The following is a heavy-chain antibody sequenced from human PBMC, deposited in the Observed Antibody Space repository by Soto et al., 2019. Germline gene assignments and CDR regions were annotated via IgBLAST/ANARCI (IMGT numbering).Heavy chain of an antibody. Sequence: GGSLRLSCASSGFTLSMSAVNWVRQAPGKGLEWVSYISDSGDRTYYADSVKGRFTIPRDRSKNTVSLQMDSLRAEDTAVYYCAKDRGIIVKAGDAFDVWGQGTKVTVSS. CDR1: GFTLSMSA. J-gene: IGHJ3*01. CDR3: AKDRGIIVKAGDAFDV. CDR2: ISDSGDRT. V-gene: IGHV3-23*01. D-gene: IGHD3-16*02.